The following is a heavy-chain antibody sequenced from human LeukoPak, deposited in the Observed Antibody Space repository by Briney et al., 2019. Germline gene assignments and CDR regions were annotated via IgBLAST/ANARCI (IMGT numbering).Heavy chain of an antibody. J-gene: IGHJ4*02. V-gene: IGHV4-34*01. CDR3: ARGRYYFDSSGHFY. D-gene: IGHD3-22*01. CDR2: IDYFGST. Sequence: PSEILSLTCAVDGGSFSGYYWNWIRQPPGTGLEWIGEIDYFGSTTYNPSLKSRVTISVDTSKNQFSLKLTSVTAADTAVYYCARGRYYFDSSGHFYWGQGTLVTVSS. CDR1: GGSFSGYY.